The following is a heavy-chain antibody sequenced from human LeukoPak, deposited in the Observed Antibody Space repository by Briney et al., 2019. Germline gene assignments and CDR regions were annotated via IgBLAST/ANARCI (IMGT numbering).Heavy chain of an antibody. V-gene: IGHV4-59*02. CDR1: GGSVRSYY. CDR2: IYYSGDT. CDR3: ARGGCSGGSCYRFFDS. D-gene: IGHD2-15*01. Sequence: SETLSLTGTVSGGSVRSYYGGWIRRRPGKGLEWIGYIYYSGDTKYNPSLKSRVTVSVDTSKNQFSLKLSSVTAADTAVYYCARGGCSGGSCYRFFDSWGQGTLVTVSS. J-gene: IGHJ4*02.